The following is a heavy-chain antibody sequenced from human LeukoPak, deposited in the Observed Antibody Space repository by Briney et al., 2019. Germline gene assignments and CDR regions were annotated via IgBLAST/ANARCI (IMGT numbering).Heavy chain of an antibody. CDR2: IKQDGSEK. CDR1: GFTFSSYW. CDR3: ARGGYKAVAGHFDY. Sequence: GGSLRLSCAASGFTFSSYWMSWVRQAPGKGLEWVANIKQDGSEKYYVDSVKGRFTISRDNAKNSLYLQMNSLRAEDTAVYYCARGGYKAVAGHFDYWGQGTLVTVSS. V-gene: IGHV3-7*01. J-gene: IGHJ4*02. D-gene: IGHD6-19*01.